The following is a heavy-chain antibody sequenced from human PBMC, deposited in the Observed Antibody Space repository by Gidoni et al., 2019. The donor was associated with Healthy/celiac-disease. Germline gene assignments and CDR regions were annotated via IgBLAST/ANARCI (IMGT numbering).Heavy chain of an antibody. CDR3: ATLAPIGRYFDWFTSYYYGMDV. D-gene: IGHD3-9*01. J-gene: IGHJ6*02. V-gene: IGHV1-8*01. CDR2: MNPNSGNT. Sequence: QVQLVQSGAEVKQPGASVKVSCKASGSTFTRYDINWVRQATGQGLEWMGRMNPNSGNTGYAQKFQGRVTMTRNTSISTAYMELSSLRSEDTAVYYCATLAPIGRYFDWFTSYYYGMDVWGQGTTVTVSS. CDR1: GSTFTRYD.